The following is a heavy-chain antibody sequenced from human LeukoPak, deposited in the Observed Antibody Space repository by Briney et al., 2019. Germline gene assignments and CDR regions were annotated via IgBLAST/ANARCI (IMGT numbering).Heavy chain of an antibody. J-gene: IGHJ4*02. V-gene: IGHV3-21*06. CDR2: ISVSGSYI. Sequence: GGALRLSCAASGFTFREYSMNWVRQTPRKGLGWVSCISVSGSYIYYADSVKGRYTISRDNAKNSLHLQVNSLRAEDTAVYYCVRERFHGSGAPKFDFWGQGTLVTVSS. D-gene: IGHD3-10*01. CDR1: GFTFREYS. CDR3: VRERFHGSGAPKFDF.